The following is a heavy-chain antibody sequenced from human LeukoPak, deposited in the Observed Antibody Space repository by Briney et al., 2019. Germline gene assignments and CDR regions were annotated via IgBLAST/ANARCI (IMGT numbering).Heavy chain of an antibody. CDR2: ISGDGGGYT. CDR1: GFTFTDYA. CDR3: AKDLTSGSGSYDY. Sequence: GGSLRLSCTASGFTFTDYAMSWVRQAPGEGLEWVSAISGDGGGYTYYADSVKGRFTISRVNSKNTLYLEMNSLRAEDSAVYYCAKDLTSGSGSYDYWGQGTLVTVSS. V-gene: IGHV3-23*01. J-gene: IGHJ4*02. D-gene: IGHD3-10*01.